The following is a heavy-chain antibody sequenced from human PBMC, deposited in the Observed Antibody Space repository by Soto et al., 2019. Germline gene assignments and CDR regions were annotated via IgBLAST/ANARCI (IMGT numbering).Heavy chain of an antibody. V-gene: IGHV4-59*12. CDR3: ARDTAGHSSSWYVYYYYGMDV. Sequence: PSETLSLTCTVSGGSISSYYWSWIRQPPGKGLEWIGYIYYSGSTNYNPSLKSRVTISVDKSKNQFSLKLSSVTAADTAVYYCARDTAGHSSSWYVYYYYGMDVWGQGTTVTVSS. CDR2: IYYSGST. J-gene: IGHJ6*02. CDR1: GGSISSYY. D-gene: IGHD6-13*01.